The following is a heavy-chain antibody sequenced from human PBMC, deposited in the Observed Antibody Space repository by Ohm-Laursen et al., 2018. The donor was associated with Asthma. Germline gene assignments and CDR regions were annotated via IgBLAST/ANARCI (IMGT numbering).Heavy chain of an antibody. Sequence: SLRLSCAATGFTFSNAWMSWVRQAPGKGLEWVGRIKSKTDGGTTDYAAPVKGRFTISRDDSKNTLYLQMNSLKTEDTAVYYCTTGKYSSSWYPDGDYYYYGMDVWGQGTTVTVSS. CDR2: IKSKTDGGTT. D-gene: IGHD6-13*01. CDR1: GFTFSNAW. J-gene: IGHJ6*02. CDR3: TTGKYSSSWYPDGDYYYYGMDV. V-gene: IGHV3-15*01.